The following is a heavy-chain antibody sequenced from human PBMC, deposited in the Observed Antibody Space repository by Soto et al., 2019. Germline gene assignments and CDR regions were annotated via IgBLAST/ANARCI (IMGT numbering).Heavy chain of an antibody. V-gene: IGHV1-2*02. CDR1: GYAFTGYY. J-gene: IGHJ4*02. D-gene: IGHD6-6*01. CDR3: ARATSTSDLNY. Sequence: GGSVKGCFKACGYAFTGYYMHLVPQAPGQGLEWMGWINPNSGGTNYAQKFQGRVTMTRDTSISTAYMELSRLRSDDTALYYCARATSTSDLNYWGQGTMVTVSS. CDR2: INPNSGGT.